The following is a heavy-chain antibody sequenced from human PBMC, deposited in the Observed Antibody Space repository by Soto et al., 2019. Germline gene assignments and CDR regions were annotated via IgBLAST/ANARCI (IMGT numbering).Heavy chain of an antibody. V-gene: IGHV4-31*03. J-gene: IGHJ4*02. D-gene: IGHD5-18*01. CDR1: GGSISSGGYY. CDR3: ARVVQLWYHCDY. CDR2: ISYSGST. Sequence: QVQLQESGPGLVKPSQTLSLTCTVSGGSISSGGYYWSWIRQHPGKGLEWIGYISYSGSTYCNPSLKSRVSISVDTSKNQFSLKLSSVTAADTAVYYCARVVQLWYHCDYWGQGTLVTVSS.